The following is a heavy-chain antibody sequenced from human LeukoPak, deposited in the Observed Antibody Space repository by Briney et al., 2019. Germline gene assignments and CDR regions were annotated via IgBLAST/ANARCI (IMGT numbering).Heavy chain of an antibody. J-gene: IGHJ4*02. Sequence: ASVKVSCKASGYTFAGFYIHWVRQAPGQGLEWMGRINPNSGGTNYAQNFQGRVTMTRDTSISTAYMELSRLRSDDTAVYYCAAGFRVPERDDYWGRGTLVTVSS. CDR3: AAGFRVPERDDY. CDR2: INPNSGGT. D-gene: IGHD1-1*01. V-gene: IGHV1-2*06. CDR1: GYTFAGFY.